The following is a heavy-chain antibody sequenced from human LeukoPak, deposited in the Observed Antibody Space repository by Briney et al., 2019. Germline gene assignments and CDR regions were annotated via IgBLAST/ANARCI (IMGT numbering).Heavy chain of an antibody. CDR2: INWNGGRT. CDR3: ARVSTGLVTAIPDY. V-gene: IGHV3-20*04. D-gene: IGHD2-21*02. CDR1: GFTFDDYG. Sequence: PGGSLRLSCAASGFTFDDYGMSWVRQAPGKGLEWVSGINWNGGRTGYADSVKGRFTISRDNAKKSLYVQMNSLRAEDTALYYCARVSTGLVTAIPDYWGQGTLVTVSS. J-gene: IGHJ4*02.